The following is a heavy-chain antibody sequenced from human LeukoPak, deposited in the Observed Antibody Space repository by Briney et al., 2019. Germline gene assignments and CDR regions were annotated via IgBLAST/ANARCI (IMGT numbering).Heavy chain of an antibody. CDR2: ISGSGGST. V-gene: IGHV3-23*01. CDR3: AIPPDSSSSRYGYYHYGMDV. D-gene: IGHD6-13*01. J-gene: IGHJ6*02. Sequence: AASVKVSCKASGYTFTSYAMSWVRQAPGKGLEWVSAISGSGGSTYYADSVKGRFTISRDNSKNTLYLQMNSLRAEDTAVYYCAIPPDSSSSRYGYYHYGMDVWGQGTTVTVSS. CDR1: GYTFTSYA.